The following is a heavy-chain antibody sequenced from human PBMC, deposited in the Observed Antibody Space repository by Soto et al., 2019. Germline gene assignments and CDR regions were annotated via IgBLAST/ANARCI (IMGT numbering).Heavy chain of an antibody. CDR2: INTYNGNT. CDR1: GYTFTTYG. CDR3: ARDPPAAIGYFQH. J-gene: IGHJ1*01. V-gene: IGHV1-18*04. D-gene: IGHD2-2*02. Sequence: GASVKVSCKASGYTFTTYGISWVRQAPGQGLEWMGWINTYNGNTNYAQRLQGRVTMTTDTSTSTAYMEVRSLRSDDTAVYYCARDPPAAIGYFQHWGQGTLVTVSS.